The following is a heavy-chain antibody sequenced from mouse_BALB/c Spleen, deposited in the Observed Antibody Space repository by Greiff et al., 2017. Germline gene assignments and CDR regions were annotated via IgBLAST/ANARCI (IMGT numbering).Heavy chain of an antibody. D-gene: IGHD1-1*01. J-gene: IGHJ2*01. Sequence: EVKLVESGGGLVKPGGSLKLSCAASGFTFSSYAMSWVRQTPEKRLEWVASISSGGSTYYPDSVKGRFTISRDNARNILYLQMSSLRSEDTAMYYCAREGFYYGSSYWYYFDYWGQGTTLTVSS. CDR2: ISSGGST. V-gene: IGHV5-6-5*01. CDR1: GFTFSSYA. CDR3: AREGFYYGSSYWYYFDY.